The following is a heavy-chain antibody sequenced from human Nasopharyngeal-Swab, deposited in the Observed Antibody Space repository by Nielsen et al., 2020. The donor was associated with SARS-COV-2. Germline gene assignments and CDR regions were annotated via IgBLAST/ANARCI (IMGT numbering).Heavy chain of an antibody. CDR3: ARDIGGFGGY. Sequence: GSLKISCAASGFSFSSFWMHWVRQVPGEGLVWVSRIDTGGTRTDHAESVKGRFTISRDNAKNTLYLQMNNLRPEDTAVYYCARDIGGFGGYWGQGTLVTVSS. J-gene: IGHJ4*01. CDR2: IDTGGTRT. V-gene: IGHV3-74*01. D-gene: IGHD4-23*01. CDR1: GFSFSSFW.